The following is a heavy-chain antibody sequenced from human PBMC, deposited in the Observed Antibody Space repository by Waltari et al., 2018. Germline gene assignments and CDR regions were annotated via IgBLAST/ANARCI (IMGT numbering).Heavy chain of an antibody. CDR2: FYYSGST. Sequence: KGLEWIGSFYYSGSTDENPSRKSRVTISVDTSKNQFSLKLSSVTAAGTAVYYCARQPRRLGSGGEGHLDYWGQGTLVTVSS. D-gene: IGHD3-16*01. V-gene: IGHV4-39*01. J-gene: IGHJ4*02. CDR3: ARQPRRLGSGGEGHLDY.